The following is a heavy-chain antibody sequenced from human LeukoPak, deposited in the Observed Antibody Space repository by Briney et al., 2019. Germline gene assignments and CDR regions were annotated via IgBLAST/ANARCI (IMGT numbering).Heavy chain of an antibody. V-gene: IGHV3-21*01. D-gene: IGHD1-14*01. CDR1: VFSFSTDY. CDR3: VIENHLSFYY. CDR2: ISSGSTYI. Sequence: PGGSLRLSCAASVFSFSTDYVNWVRQAPRKGLEWVSCISSGSTYIFYADSVRGRFAISRDNAKNSLYLQMNSLRADDTAVYYCVIENHLSFYYWGQGSLVTVSS. J-gene: IGHJ4*02.